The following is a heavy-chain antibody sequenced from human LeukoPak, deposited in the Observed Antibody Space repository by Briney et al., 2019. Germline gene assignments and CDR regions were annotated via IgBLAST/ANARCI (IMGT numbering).Heavy chain of an antibody. CDR2: IYYTGGT. CDR1: GGSIGSNY. Sequence: SETLSLTCTVSGGSIGSNYWTWIRQPPGKGLEYIGYIYYTGGTNYNPSLKSRVTISVDTSKNQFSLKLTSVTAADTAVYFCAEYGNSGWVIDNWGQGTLVTVSS. V-gene: IGHV4-59*08. CDR3: AEYGNSGWVIDN. J-gene: IGHJ4*02. D-gene: IGHD6-19*01.